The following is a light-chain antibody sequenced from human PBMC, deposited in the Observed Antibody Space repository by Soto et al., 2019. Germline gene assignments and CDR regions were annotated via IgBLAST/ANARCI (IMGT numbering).Light chain of an antibody. CDR1: SSNIGAGYD. CDR3: QSYDSSLSVSYV. J-gene: IGLJ1*01. Sequence: QSVVPQPPSVSGAAGQRVTISCTGSSSNIGAGYDVHWYQQRPGTAAKLLIYGNKNRPSGVPDRFSGSKSGTSASLAITGLQAEDEADYYCQSYDSSLSVSYVFGTGTKLTVL. CDR2: GNK. V-gene: IGLV1-40*01.